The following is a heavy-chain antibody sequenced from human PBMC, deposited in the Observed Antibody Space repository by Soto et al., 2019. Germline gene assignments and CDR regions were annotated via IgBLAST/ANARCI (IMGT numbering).Heavy chain of an antibody. Sequence: SETLSLTCTVCGDSISSYYWSWIRQPPGKGLEWIGYIYYSGSTNYNPSLKSRVTISVDTSKNQFSLKLSSVTAADTAVYYCAREYYYDSSGAVYFDYWGQGTLVTVSS. CDR2: IYYSGST. D-gene: IGHD3-22*01. CDR3: AREYYYDSSGAVYFDY. V-gene: IGHV4-59*01. J-gene: IGHJ4*02. CDR1: GDSISSYY.